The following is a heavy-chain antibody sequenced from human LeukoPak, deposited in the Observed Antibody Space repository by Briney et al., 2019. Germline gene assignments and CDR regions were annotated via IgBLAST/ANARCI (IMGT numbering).Heavy chain of an antibody. CDR2: SRNKANSYTT. CDR1: GFTFSDHY. V-gene: IGHV3-72*01. CDR3: ARVGRLTLEYCSGGSCYSPYYYYGMDV. D-gene: IGHD2-15*01. J-gene: IGHJ6*02. Sequence: GGSLRLSCAASGFTFSDHYIDWVRQAPGKGLQWVGRSRNKANSYTTEYAASVKGRFIISRDDSESSLYLQMNSLRAEDTAVYYCARVGRLTLEYCSGGSCYSPYYYYGMDVWGQGTTVTVSS.